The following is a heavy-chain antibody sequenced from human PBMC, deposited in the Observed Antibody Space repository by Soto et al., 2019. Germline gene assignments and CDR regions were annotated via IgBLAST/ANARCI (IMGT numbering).Heavy chain of an antibody. CDR3: GRPRGPVDTAIVIFEY. Sequence: PSDTLSATGTLAVGSGSSGGYYSSSIRRHPGKGLEWIVYIYSGGSQYHHPYVKRRVNISVEAFKSQFSLKLSSVTAADTAVYYCGRPRGPVDTAIVIFEYWGEGPLVTVS. CDR1: VGSGSSGGYY. D-gene: IGHD5-18*01. CDR2: IYSGGSQ. V-gene: IGHV4-31*03. J-gene: IGHJ4*02.